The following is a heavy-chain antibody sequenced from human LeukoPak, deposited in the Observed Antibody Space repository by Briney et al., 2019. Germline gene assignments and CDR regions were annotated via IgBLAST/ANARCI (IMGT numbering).Heavy chain of an antibody. CDR1: GYSFIDYA. J-gene: IGHJ4*02. D-gene: IGHD1-26*01. CDR2: INAGDGNT. CDR3: ALGAYDY. Sequence: ASVKVSCTASGYSFIDYAIHWVRQAPGQRLEWMGWINAGDGNTRDSQNFQGRLTIAGDTSASTAYMELSSLRSEDTAVYFCALGAYDYWGQGTLVTVSS. V-gene: IGHV1-3*01.